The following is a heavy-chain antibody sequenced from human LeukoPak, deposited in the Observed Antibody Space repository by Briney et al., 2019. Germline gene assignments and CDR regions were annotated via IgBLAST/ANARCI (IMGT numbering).Heavy chain of an antibody. D-gene: IGHD6-19*01. CDR2: ISSSSSTI. V-gene: IGHV3-48*02. J-gene: IGHJ4*02. CDR1: GFTFSSYA. Sequence: GGSLRLSCATSGFTFSSYAMSWVRQAPGKGLEWVSYISSSSSTIYYADSVKGRFTISRDNAKNSLYLQMNSLRDEDTAVYYCARDRRGGVAGTDDGGGFDYWGQGTLVTVSS. CDR3: ARDRRGGVAGTDDGGGFDY.